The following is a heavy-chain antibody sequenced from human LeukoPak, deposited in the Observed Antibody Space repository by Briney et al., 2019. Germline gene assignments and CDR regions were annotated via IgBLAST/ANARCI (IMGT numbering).Heavy chain of an antibody. J-gene: IGHJ6*02. Sequence: AGGSLRLSCAASGFTFSDYYMSWIRQAPGKGLEWVSYISSSGSTIYYADSVKGRFTISRDNAKNSLYLQMNSLRAEDTAVYYCAREGQTTDDDYGMDVWGQGTTVTVSS. D-gene: IGHD4-11*01. CDR3: AREGQTTDDDYGMDV. CDR2: ISSSGSTI. CDR1: GFTFSDYY. V-gene: IGHV3-11*01.